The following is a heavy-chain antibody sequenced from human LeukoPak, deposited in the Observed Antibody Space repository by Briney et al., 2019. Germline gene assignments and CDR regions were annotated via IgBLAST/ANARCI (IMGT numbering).Heavy chain of an antibody. V-gene: IGHV1-18*01. J-gene: IGHJ3*02. Sequence: GASVTVSCKASGYTFTSYGMTWVRQAPGQALEWVGWISTYIANTNYAQRLQGRVTMTTDTSTSTSYMELRSLRSDDTAIYYCARTKAYYYDDSGYYTADAFDIWGQGTMVTVSS. D-gene: IGHD3-22*01. CDR2: ISTYIANT. CDR1: GYTFTSYG. CDR3: ARTKAYYYDDSGYYTADAFDI.